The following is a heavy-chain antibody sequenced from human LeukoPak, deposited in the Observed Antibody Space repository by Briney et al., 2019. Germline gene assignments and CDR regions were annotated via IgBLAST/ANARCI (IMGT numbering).Heavy chain of an antibody. CDR2: IRAGGGTT. CDR1: GFTLSIYA. D-gene: IGHD6-13*01. Sequence: GGSLRLSCAASGFTLSIYAMTWVRQTPGEGLEWVSAIRAGGGTTYYADSVKGRFTLSRDNSKDTLYLQMNSLRAEDTAVYYCVRDRGIASTGGYGMDVWGQGTTVTVSS. V-gene: IGHV3-23*01. CDR3: VRDRGIASTGGYGMDV. J-gene: IGHJ6*02.